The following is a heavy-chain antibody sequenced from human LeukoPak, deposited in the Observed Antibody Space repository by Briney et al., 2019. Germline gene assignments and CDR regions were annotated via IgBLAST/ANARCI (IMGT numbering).Heavy chain of an antibody. CDR1: GGSISSSNW. Sequence: SETLSLTCAVSGGSISSSNWWSWVRQPPGKWLEWIGEIYHSGSTNYNPSLKSRVTISVDKSKNQFSLKLSSVTAADTAVYYCASGTIAVAGIFDYWGQGILVTVSS. CDR2: IYHSGST. CDR3: ASGTIAVAGIFDY. V-gene: IGHV4-4*02. J-gene: IGHJ4*02. D-gene: IGHD6-19*01.